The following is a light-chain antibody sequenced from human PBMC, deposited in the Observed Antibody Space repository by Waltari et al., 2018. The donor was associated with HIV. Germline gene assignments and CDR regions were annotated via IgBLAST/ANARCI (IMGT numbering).Light chain of an antibody. CDR1: QNVHKH. CDR2: DAS. CDR3: QQYANWPFT. Sequence: VMTQSPATLSVSPGDRVTFTCRASQNVHKHVAWYQQKPGKAPRLLISDASSRATGVPATFSGSGSGTDFTLTISSLQSEDFAVYCCQQYANWPFTFGQGTRLEIK. J-gene: IGKJ5*01. V-gene: IGKV3-15*01.